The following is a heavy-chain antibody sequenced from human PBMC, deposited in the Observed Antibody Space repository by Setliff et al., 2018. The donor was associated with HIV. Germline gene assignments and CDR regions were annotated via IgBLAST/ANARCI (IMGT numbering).Heavy chain of an antibody. Sequence: PSETLSLTCAVSGDSITRGGYYWSWIRQFAGKGLEWIADIYYSGRINYNPSLKSRLTVSIDTSKNHLSLRLSSVTVADTAVYYCARRGRFMGWFDPWGQGSLVTVSS. D-gene: IGHD3-3*01. CDR1: GDSITRGGYY. V-gene: IGHV4-31*11. CDR3: ARRGRFMGWFDP. CDR2: IYYSGRI. J-gene: IGHJ5*02.